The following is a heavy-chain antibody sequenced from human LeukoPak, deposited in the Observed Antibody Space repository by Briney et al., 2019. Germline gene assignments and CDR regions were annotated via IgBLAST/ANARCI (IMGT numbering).Heavy chain of an antibody. Sequence: PGGSLRLSCAASGFTFSSYAMHWVRQAPGKGLEYVSAISSNGGSTYYANSVKGRFTISRDNSKNTLYLQMGSLRPEDMAVYYCARDWAITGTEVPNGIAFDIWGQGTMVTVSS. V-gene: IGHV3-64*01. CDR3: ARDWAITGTEVPNGIAFDI. D-gene: IGHD1-20*01. CDR2: ISSNGGST. J-gene: IGHJ3*02. CDR1: GFTFSSYA.